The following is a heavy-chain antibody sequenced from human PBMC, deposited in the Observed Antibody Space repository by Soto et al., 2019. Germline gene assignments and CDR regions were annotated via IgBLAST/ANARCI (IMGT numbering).Heavy chain of an antibody. Sequence: GGSLRLSCAASGFTFSSYSMNWVRQAPGKGLEWVSSISSSSSYIYYADSVKGRFTISRDNAKNSLYLKMNSLRAEDTAVYYCARDVELGVYMADLVLDAFDIWGQGTMVTVSS. CDR3: ARDVELGVYMADLVLDAFDI. J-gene: IGHJ3*02. D-gene: IGHD3-9*01. CDR1: GFTFSSYS. CDR2: ISSSSSYI. V-gene: IGHV3-21*01.